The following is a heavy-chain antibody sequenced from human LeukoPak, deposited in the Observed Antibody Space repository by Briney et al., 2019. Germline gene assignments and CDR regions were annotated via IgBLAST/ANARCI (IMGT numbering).Heavy chain of an antibody. CDR1: GGSISSYY. CDR3: ASSSGIAVAGPFDY. D-gene: IGHD6-19*01. J-gene: IGHJ4*02. V-gene: IGHV4-59*08. CDR2: IYYSGST. Sequence: PSETLSLTCTVSGGSISSYYWSWIRQPPGKGLEWIGYIYYSGSTYYNPSLKSRVTISVDTSKNQFSLKLSSVTAADTAVYYCASSSGIAVAGPFDYWGQGTLVTVSS.